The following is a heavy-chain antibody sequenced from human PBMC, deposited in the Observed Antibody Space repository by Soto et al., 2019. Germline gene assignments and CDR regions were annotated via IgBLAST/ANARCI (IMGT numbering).Heavy chain of an antibody. V-gene: IGHV4-30-4*01. J-gene: IGHJ3*02. CDR2: IYYSGST. Sequence: QVQLQESGPGLVKPSQTLSLTCTVSGGSISSGDYYWSWIRQPPGKGLEWIGYIYYSGSTHYNPSLKSRVNISVDTSKNQFSLKLSSVTAADTAVYYCAKRGGLIRDAFDIWGQGTMVTVSS. CDR3: AKRGGLIRDAFDI. CDR1: GGSISSGDYY. D-gene: IGHD2-21*01.